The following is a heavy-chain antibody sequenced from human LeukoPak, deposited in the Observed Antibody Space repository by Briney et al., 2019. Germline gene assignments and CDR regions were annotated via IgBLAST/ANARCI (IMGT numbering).Heavy chain of an antibody. CDR1: GYTFTGYY. D-gene: IGHD5-24*01. J-gene: IGHJ4*02. V-gene: IGHV1-2*02. CDR3: ARDRGWLQFSPFDY. CDR2: INPNSVGT. Sequence: ASVKVSCKASGYTFTGYYMHWVRQAPGQGLEWMGWINPNSVGTNYAQKFQGRVTMTRDTSISTAYMQLSRLRSDDAAVYYCARDRGWLQFSPFDYWGQGTLVTVSS.